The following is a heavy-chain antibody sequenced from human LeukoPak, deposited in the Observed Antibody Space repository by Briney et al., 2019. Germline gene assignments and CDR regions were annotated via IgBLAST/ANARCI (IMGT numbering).Heavy chain of an antibody. CDR1: GGSFSGYY. J-gene: IGHJ4*02. CDR3: ARGLNRITIFGVVDY. CDR2: INHSGST. V-gene: IGHV4-34*01. D-gene: IGHD3-3*01. Sequence: SETLSLTCAVYGGSFSGYYWSWIRQPPGKGLEWIGEINHSGSTNYNPSLKSRVTISVGTSKNQFSLKLSSVTAADTAVYYCARGLNRITIFGVVDYWGQGTLVTVSS.